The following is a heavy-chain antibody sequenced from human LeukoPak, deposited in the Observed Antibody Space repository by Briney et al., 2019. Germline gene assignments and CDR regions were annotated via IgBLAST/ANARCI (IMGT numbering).Heavy chain of an antibody. V-gene: IGHV1-3*01. CDR1: GYTFTSYA. D-gene: IGHD2-15*01. Sequence: ASVKVSCKASGYTFTSYAMHWVRQAPGQRLEWMGWINAGNGNTKYSQKFQGRVTITRDTSASTAYMELSSLRSEDTAVYYCARDGWYTEYFDYWGQGTLVTVSS. CDR3: ARDGWYTEYFDY. J-gene: IGHJ4*02. CDR2: INAGNGNT.